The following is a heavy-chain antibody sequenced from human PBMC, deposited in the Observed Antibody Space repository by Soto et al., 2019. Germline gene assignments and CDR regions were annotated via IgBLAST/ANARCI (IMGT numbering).Heavy chain of an antibody. J-gene: IGHJ4*02. CDR1: GDTFTSYY. D-gene: IGHD4-17*01. CDR2: INPNSGGT. CDR3: ATSLYGDLDFDY. Sequence: ASVKICCKASGDTFTSYYMRWVRQAPGQGLEWMGWINPNSGGTNYAQKFQGWVTMTRDTSISTAYMELSRLRSDDTAVYYCATSLYGDLDFDYWGQGTLVTVSS. V-gene: IGHV1-2*04.